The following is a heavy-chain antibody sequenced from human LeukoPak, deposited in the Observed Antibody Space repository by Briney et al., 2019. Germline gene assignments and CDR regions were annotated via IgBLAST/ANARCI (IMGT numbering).Heavy chain of an antibody. D-gene: IGHD3-3*01. CDR2: ISGSGGST. CDR1: GFTFSSYA. V-gene: IGHV3-23*01. J-gene: IGHJ4*02. CDR3: AKDLTDARSAGVFDY. Sequence: GGSLRLSCAASGFTFSSYAMSWVRQAPGKGLEWVSAISGSGGSTYYADSVKGRFTISRDNSKNTLYLQMNSLRAEDTAVYYCAKDLTDARSAGVFDYWGQGTLVTVSS.